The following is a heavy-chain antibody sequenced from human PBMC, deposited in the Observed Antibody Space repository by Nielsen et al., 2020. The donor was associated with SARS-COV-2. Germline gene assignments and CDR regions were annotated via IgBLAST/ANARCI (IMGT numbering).Heavy chain of an antibody. V-gene: IGHV4-59*04. J-gene: IGHJ6*02. CDR2: IYYSGST. CDR3: VGSLDCSSTSCYVLWGYYYYGMDV. D-gene: IGHD2-2*01. Sequence: WIRQPPGKGLEWIGYIYYSGSTYYNPSLKSRVTISVDTSKNQFSLKLSSVTAADTAVYYCVGSLDCSSTSCYVLWGYYYYGMDVWGQGTTVTVSS.